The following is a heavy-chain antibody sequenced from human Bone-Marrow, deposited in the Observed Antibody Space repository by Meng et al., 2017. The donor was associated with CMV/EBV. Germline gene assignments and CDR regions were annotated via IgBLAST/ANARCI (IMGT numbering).Heavy chain of an antibody. CDR2: ISAYNGNT. CDR3: ARALGGYCSGGSCYSKYYYGMDV. Sequence: ASVKVSCKASGYTFTSYGISWVRQAPGQGLEWMGWISAYNGNTNYAQKLQGRVTMTTDTSTSTAYMELRSLRSDDTAVYYCARALGGYCSGGSCYSKYYYGMDVWGQGTTVTVSS. D-gene: IGHD2-15*01. J-gene: IGHJ6*02. CDR1: GYTFTSYG. V-gene: IGHV1-18*01.